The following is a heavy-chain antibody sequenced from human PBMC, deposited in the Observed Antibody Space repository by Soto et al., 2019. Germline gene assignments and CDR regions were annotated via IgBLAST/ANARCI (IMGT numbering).Heavy chain of an antibody. V-gene: IGHV3-30*03. CDR2: ISYDGSNK. J-gene: IGHJ6*02. CDR1: GFTFSNYW. D-gene: IGHD3-10*01. Sequence: GGSLRLSCAASGFTFSNYWMHWVRQAPGKGLEWVAVISYDGSNKYYADSVKGRFTISRDNSKNTLYLQMNSLRAEDTAVYFCARDFGSDATGYYGMDVWGQGTTVTVSS. CDR3: ARDFGSDATGYYGMDV.